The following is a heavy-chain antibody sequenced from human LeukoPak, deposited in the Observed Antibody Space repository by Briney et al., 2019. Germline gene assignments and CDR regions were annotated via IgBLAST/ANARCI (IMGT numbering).Heavy chain of an antibody. CDR2: INHSGST. V-gene: IGHV4-34*01. Sequence: SETLSLTCAVYGGSFSGYYWSWIRQPPGKGLEWIGEINHSGSTNYNPSLKSRVTISVDTSKNQFSLKLSSVTAADTAVYYCARDRRVIAARQNYYYYGMDVWGQGTTVTVSS. CDR1: GGSFSGYY. CDR3: ARDRRVIAARQNYYYYGMDV. D-gene: IGHD6-6*01. J-gene: IGHJ6*02.